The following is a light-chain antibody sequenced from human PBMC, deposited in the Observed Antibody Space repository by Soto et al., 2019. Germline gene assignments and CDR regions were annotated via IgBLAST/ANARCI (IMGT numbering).Light chain of an antibody. CDR1: QSISSY. V-gene: IGKV1-39*01. CDR2: AAS. Sequence: DIQMTQSPSSLSASVVYIFTITFRSSQSISSYLNWYQQKPGKAPKLLIYAASSLQSGVPSRFSGSGSGTDFTLTISSLQPEDFATYYCQQSYSTLITFGQGTRLENK. J-gene: IGKJ5*01. CDR3: QQSYSTLIT.